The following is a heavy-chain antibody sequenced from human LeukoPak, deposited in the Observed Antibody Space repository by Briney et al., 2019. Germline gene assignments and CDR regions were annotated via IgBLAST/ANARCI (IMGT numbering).Heavy chain of an antibody. J-gene: IGHJ4*02. CDR2: GYYSGST. CDR1: GGSINSYF. CDR3: ARFIQDNNWYSSFDY. D-gene: IGHD1-1*01. Sequence: SETLSLTCTVSGGSINSYFWSWMRQPPGKGLEWIAYGYYSGSTKYNPSLKSRVTISVDTSKNQFSLKLTSATAADTAVYYCARFIQDNNWYSSFDYWGQGVLVTVSS. V-gene: IGHV4-59*01.